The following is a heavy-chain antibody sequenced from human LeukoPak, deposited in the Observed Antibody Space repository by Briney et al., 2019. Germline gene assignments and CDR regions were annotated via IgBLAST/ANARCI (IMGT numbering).Heavy chain of an antibody. V-gene: IGHV3-48*03. CDR3: AREMGLRYFEWLRDFDF. CDR1: GFTFSNYG. CDR2: ISSSGSTI. J-gene: IGHJ4*02. Sequence: GGSLRLSCAASGFTFSNYGMNWVRQAPGKGLEWVACISSSGSTIYYAHSVKGRFTISRDNAKNSLYLQMNSLRAEDTAVYYCAREMGLRYFEWLRDFDFWGQGTLVTVSS. D-gene: IGHD3-9*01.